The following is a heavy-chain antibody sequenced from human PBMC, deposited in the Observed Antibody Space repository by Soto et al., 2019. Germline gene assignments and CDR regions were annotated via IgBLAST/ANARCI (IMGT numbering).Heavy chain of an antibody. J-gene: IGHJ5*02. V-gene: IGHV4-4*02. CDR3: ARVLRGWFDP. CDR2: ISHSVIT. CDR1: GGSITSANC. Sequence: SSETLSLTGAVSGGSITSANCWTWVRQPTGGGLEWIGEISHSVITNYKESLKSRVTMSVDKTKTDVSLKLTSVTAADTAVYYRARVLRGWFDPFGQGTPVTVSS.